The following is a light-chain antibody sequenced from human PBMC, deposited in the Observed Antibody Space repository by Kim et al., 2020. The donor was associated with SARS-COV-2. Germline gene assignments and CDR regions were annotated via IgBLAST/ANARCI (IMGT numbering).Light chain of an antibody. CDR2: DVS. V-gene: IGLV2-14*01. CDR1: SSDVGGYNC. J-gene: IGLJ1*01. Sequence: QSALTQPASVSGSPRQSITISCTGTSSDVGGYNCVSWYQQHPGKAPKLMIYDVSKRPSGVSNRFSGSKSGNTASLTISGLQAEDEADYYCSAYTSGSTYVFGTGTKVTVL. CDR3: SAYTSGSTYV.